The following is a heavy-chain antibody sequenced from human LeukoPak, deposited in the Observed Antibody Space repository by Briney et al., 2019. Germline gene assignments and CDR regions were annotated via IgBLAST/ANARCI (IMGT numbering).Heavy chain of an antibody. CDR2: IYYSGST. J-gene: IGHJ4*02. Sequence: SETLSLTCTVSGASISSSNIYWGWIRQPPGKGLEWIGTIYYSGSTYYNPSLKSRVTIAVDTSKNQFSLKLSSVTAADTAVYYCARGKGYYYGSGSSRWGQGTLVTVSS. D-gene: IGHD3-10*01. CDR1: GASISSSNIY. V-gene: IGHV4-39*01. CDR3: ARGKGYYYGSGSSR.